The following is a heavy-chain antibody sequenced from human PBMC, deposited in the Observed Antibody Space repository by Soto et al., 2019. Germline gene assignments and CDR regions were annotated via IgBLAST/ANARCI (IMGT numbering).Heavy chain of an antibody. Sequence: EVQLVESGGGLVKPGGSLRLSCAASEFTFSNYNMNWVRQAPGKGLEWVSFISSGSNYIYYADSVKGRFTISRDNAKNSLFLQMNSLRAEDTAVYYCARDGHLNVYSYGFFDYWGQGTLVTVSS. CDR3: ARDGHLNVYSYGFFDY. CDR1: EFTFSNYN. J-gene: IGHJ4*02. V-gene: IGHV3-21*01. CDR2: ISSGSNYI. D-gene: IGHD5-18*01.